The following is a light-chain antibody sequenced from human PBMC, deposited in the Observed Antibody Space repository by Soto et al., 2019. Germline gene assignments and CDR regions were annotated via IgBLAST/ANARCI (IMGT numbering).Light chain of an antibody. J-gene: IGLJ3*02. CDR1: SSDVGSYNL. Sequence: QTVVTQPASVSGSPGQSITISCTGTSSDVGSYNLVSWYQQHPGKAPKLMISEVTKRPSGVSNRFSGSKSGNTASLTISGLQAEDESDYYCCSYAGSNTWVFGGGTKVTVL. V-gene: IGLV2-23*02. CDR2: EVT. CDR3: CSYAGSNTWV.